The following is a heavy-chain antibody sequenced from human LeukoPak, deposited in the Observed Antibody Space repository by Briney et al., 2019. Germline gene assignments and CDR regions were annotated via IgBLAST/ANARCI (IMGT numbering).Heavy chain of an antibody. CDR2: IYTSGST. Sequence: SETLSLTCTVSGGSISSYYWSWIRQPAGKGLEWIGRIYTSGSTNYNPSLKSRVTMSVDTSKNQFSLKLSSVTAAGTAVYYCARDKYAAGTAWFDPWGQGTLVTVSS. J-gene: IGHJ5*02. CDR3: ARDKYAAGTAWFDP. V-gene: IGHV4-4*07. CDR1: GGSISSYY. D-gene: IGHD6-13*01.